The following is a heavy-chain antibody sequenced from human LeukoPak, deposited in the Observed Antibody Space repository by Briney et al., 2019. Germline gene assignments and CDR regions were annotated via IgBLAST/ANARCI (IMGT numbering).Heavy chain of an antibody. CDR1: GFTFSSYG. J-gene: IGHJ4*02. Sequence: PGGSLRLSCAAAGFTFSSYGMDWVRQAPGKGLEWVAVIWYDGSNKYYADSVKGRFTISRDNSKNTLYLQMNSLRAEDTAVYYCAKDMGYCSSTSCPPYYFDYWGQGTLVTVSS. CDR2: IWYDGSNK. D-gene: IGHD2-2*01. V-gene: IGHV3-33*06. CDR3: AKDMGYCSSTSCPPYYFDY.